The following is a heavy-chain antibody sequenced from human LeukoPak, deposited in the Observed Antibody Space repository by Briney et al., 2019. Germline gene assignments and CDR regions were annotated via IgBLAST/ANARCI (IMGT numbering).Heavy chain of an antibody. CDR3: AKDLQPLAN. J-gene: IGHJ4*02. V-gene: IGHV3-23*01. CDR2: ISGTGGST. CDR1: GFTFSSCA. D-gene: IGHD1-1*01. Sequence: GGSLRLSCAASGFTFSSCAMTWVRQVPGKGLEWVSAISGTGGSTHYTDSVKGRFTISRDNSKNTLYLQMNSLRAEDTAVYYCAKDLQPLANWGQGTLVTVSS.